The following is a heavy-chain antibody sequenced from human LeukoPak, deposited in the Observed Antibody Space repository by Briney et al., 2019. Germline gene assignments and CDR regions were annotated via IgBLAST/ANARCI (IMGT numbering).Heavy chain of an antibody. D-gene: IGHD2/OR15-2a*01. V-gene: IGHV3-7*04. Sequence: PGXSLRLSCATSGFTFSSYWMSWVRQAPGKGLEWVANIKQDGSEKYYVDSVKGRFTISRDNAKNSLYLQMNSLRAEDTAVYYSARGIYGPDYWGQGTLVTVSS. CDR1: GFTFSSYW. CDR3: ARGIYGPDY. CDR2: IKQDGSEK. J-gene: IGHJ4*02.